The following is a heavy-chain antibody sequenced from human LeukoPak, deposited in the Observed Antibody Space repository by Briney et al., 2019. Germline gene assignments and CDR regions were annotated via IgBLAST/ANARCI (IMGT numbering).Heavy chain of an antibody. Sequence: GGSLRLSCAASGFTFSSYAMSWVRQAPEKGLEWVAVIYNSGTTKYADSVKGRFTIARDSSNNTLYLQMNSLRAEDTAVYYCARTVVTADMDAEYFQHWGQGTLVTVSS. J-gene: IGHJ1*01. CDR1: GFTFSSYA. CDR2: IYNSGTT. D-gene: IGHD2-21*02. CDR3: ARTVVTADMDAEYFQH. V-gene: IGHV3-23*05.